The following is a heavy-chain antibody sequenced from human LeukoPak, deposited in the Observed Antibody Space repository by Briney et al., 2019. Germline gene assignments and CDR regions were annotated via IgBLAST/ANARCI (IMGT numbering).Heavy chain of an antibody. CDR2: IKSKTDGGTT. CDR1: GFTFSSYA. Sequence: PGGSLRLSCAASGFTFSSYAMSWVRQAPGKGLEWVGRIKSKTDGGTTDYAAPVKGRFTISRDDSKNTLYLQMNSLKTEDTAAYYCRLEYYYYGMDVWGQGTTVTVS. V-gene: IGHV3-15*01. J-gene: IGHJ6*02. D-gene: IGHD6-6*01. CDR3: RLEYYYYGMDV.